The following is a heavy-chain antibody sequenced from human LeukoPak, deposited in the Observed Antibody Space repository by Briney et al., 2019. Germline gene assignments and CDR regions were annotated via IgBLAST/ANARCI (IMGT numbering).Heavy chain of an antibody. CDR1: GGSFSGYY. Sequence: SETLSLTCAVYGGSFSGYYWSWIRQPPGKGLEWIGEINHSGSTNYNPSLKRRVTISVDTSKNQFSLKLSSVTAADTAVYYCARGITLDYWGQGTLVTVSS. J-gene: IGHJ4*02. CDR3: ARGITLDY. D-gene: IGHD3-16*01. V-gene: IGHV4-34*01. CDR2: INHSGST.